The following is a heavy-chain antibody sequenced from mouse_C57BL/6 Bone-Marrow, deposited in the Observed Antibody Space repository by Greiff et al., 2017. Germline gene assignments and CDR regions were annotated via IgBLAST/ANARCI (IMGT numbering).Heavy chain of an antibody. J-gene: IGHJ4*01. CDR1: GYTFTSYW. Sequence: VQLQQPGAELVKPGASVKLSCKASGYTFTSYWMHWVKQRPGRGLEWIGRIDPNSGGTKYNEKFKSKATLTVDNPSSTAYMQLSSLTSEDSAVYYCARQLRRTPYYAMDYWGQGTSVTVSS. D-gene: IGHD3-2*02. CDR2: IDPNSGGT. CDR3: ARQLRRTPYYAMDY. V-gene: IGHV1-72*01.